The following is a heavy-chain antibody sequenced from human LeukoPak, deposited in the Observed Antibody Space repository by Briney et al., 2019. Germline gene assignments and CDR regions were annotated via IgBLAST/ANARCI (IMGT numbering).Heavy chain of an antibody. CDR3: ARGLDFRSGHYTSIWFDP. V-gene: IGHV1-8*02. D-gene: IGHD3-3*01. Sequence: ASVKVSCKASGYTFTSYEINWVRQATGQGLEWMGWMNPNSGHTGYAQKFQDRVIMTRKTSINTAYMELSSLTSDDTAIYYCARGLDFRSGHYTSIWFDPWGQGTLVTVSS. CDR2: MNPNSGHT. CDR1: GYTFTSYE. J-gene: IGHJ5*02.